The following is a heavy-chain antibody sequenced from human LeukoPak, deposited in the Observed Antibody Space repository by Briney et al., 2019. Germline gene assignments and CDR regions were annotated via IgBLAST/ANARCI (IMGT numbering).Heavy chain of an antibody. CDR3: ARGTQVRRSGIDY. V-gene: IGHV4-59*01. CDR1: GGSISNYY. D-gene: IGHD1-26*01. CDR2: IYYSGST. Sequence: PSETLSLTCTVSGGSISNYYWSWIRQPPGKGLEWIGYIYYSGSTNYNPSLKSRVTMSVDTSKNQFSLKLTSVTAADTAVYYCARGTQVRRSGIDYWGQGTLVTVSS. J-gene: IGHJ4*02.